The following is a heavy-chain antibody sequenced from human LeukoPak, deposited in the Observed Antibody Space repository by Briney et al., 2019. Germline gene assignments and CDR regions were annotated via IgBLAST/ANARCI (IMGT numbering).Heavy chain of an antibody. J-gene: IGHJ4*02. V-gene: IGHV4-34*01. CDR3: ARGQIRGLGGNLGD. CDR2: IYHSGST. CDR1: GGSFSAYY. D-gene: IGHD3-16*01. Sequence: SETLSLTCAVYGGSFSAYYWNWIRQPPGKGLEWIGEIYHSGSTNYNPSLKSRVTISVDTSKNQFSLKLSSVTAADTAVYYCARGQIRGLGGNLGDWGQGTLVTVSS.